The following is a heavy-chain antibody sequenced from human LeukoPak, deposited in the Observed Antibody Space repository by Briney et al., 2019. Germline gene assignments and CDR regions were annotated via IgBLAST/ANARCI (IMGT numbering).Heavy chain of an antibody. V-gene: IGHV3-9*01. D-gene: IGHD6-19*01. Sequence: PGGSLRLSCAASGFTFDDYAMHWVRQAPGKGLEWVSGISWNSGSIGYADSVKGRFTISRDNAKNSLYLQMNSLRAEDTALYYCAKGSGWRQAAFDIWGQGTMVTVSS. CDR3: AKGSGWRQAAFDI. J-gene: IGHJ3*02. CDR2: ISWNSGSI. CDR1: GFTFDDYA.